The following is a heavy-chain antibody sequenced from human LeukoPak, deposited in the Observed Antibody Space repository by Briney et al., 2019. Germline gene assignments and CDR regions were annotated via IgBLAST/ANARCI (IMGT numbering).Heavy chain of an antibody. J-gene: IGHJ6*02. Sequence: PPGGSLRLSCAASGFTVSSNYMSWVRQAPGKGLEWVSVIYSGGSTYYADSVKGRFTISRDNSKNTLYLQMNSLRAEDTAVYYCARDQEQTSSGWFMGYTNYYGMDVWGQGTTVTVSS. V-gene: IGHV3-66*02. CDR1: GFTVSSNY. D-gene: IGHD6-19*01. CDR3: ARDQEQTSSGWFMGYTNYYGMDV. CDR2: IYSGGST.